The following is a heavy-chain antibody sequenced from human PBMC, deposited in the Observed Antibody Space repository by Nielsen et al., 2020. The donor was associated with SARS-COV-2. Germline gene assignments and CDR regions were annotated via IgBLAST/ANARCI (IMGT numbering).Heavy chain of an antibody. J-gene: IGHJ4*02. CDR3: AREILLWFGSLDY. Sequence: GESLKISCAASGFTFSSYAMHWVRQAPGKGLEWVAVISYDGSNKYYADSVKGRFTISRDNSKNTLYLQMNSLRAEDTVVYYCAREILLWFGSLDYWGQGTLVTVSS. CDR1: GFTFSSYA. V-gene: IGHV3-30-3*01. CDR2: ISYDGSNK. D-gene: IGHD3-10*01.